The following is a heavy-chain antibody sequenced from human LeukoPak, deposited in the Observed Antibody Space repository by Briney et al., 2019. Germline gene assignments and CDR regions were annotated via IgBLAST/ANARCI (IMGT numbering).Heavy chain of an antibody. V-gene: IGHV3-30*18. CDR3: AKISGFGELFGAFDI. D-gene: IGHD3-10*01. CDR2: ISHDGSNK. Sequence: GGSLRLSCVVSGFTFSSCGMHWVRQAPGKGLEWVAVISHDGSNKYYAESVRGRFTISRDNSKNTLYLQMNSLRAEDTAVYYCAKISGFGELFGAFDIWGQGTVVTVSS. J-gene: IGHJ3*02. CDR1: GFTFSSCG.